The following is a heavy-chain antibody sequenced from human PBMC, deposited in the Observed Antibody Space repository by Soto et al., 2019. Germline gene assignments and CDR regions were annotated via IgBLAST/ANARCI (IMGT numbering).Heavy chain of an antibody. Sequence: SETLSLTCAVYGGSFSAYYWSWIRQPPGKGLEWIGEINHERSTKYNPSLKSRVTISVDTSKNQISLKVSSVTAADTAVYFCTRGQRGYSSSWFDFWGQGTLVTVS. V-gene: IGHV4-34*01. CDR2: INHERST. J-gene: IGHJ4*02. CDR1: GGSFSAYY. CDR3: TRGQRGYSSSWFDF. D-gene: IGHD6-13*01.